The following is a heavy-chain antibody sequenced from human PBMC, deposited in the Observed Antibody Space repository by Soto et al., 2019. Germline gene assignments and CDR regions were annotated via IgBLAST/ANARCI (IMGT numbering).Heavy chain of an antibody. Sequence: GASVKVSCKASGYTFTSYAMHWVRQAPGQRLEWMGWINAGNGNTKYSQKFQGRVTITRDTSASTAYMELSSLRSEDTAVYYCARDRGLEYYDYIWGSYRTPGAFDYWGQGTLVTVSS. CDR3: ARDRGLEYYDYIWGSYRTPGAFDY. CDR1: GYTFTSYA. J-gene: IGHJ4*02. V-gene: IGHV1-3*01. D-gene: IGHD3-16*02. CDR2: INAGNGNT.